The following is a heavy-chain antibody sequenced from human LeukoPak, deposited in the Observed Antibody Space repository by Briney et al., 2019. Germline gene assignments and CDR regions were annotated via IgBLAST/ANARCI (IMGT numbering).Heavy chain of an antibody. CDR2: ISYDGSNK. Sequence: PGGSLRLSCAASGFTFSSYAMHWVRQAPGKGLEWVAVISYDGSNKYYADSVKGRFTISRDNSKNTLYLQMNSLRAEDTAVYYCARSPPLYCGGDCYSDAFDIWGQGTMVTVSS. D-gene: IGHD2-21*02. J-gene: IGHJ3*02. V-gene: IGHV3-30-3*01. CDR1: GFTFSSYA. CDR3: ARSPPLYCGGDCYSDAFDI.